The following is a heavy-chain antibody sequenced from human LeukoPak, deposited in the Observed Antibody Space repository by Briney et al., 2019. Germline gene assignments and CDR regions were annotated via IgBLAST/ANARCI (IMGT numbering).Heavy chain of an antibody. CDR1: GYTFTDYY. J-gene: IGHJ4*02. CDR2: VDPEDGET. CDR3: ATFGIWRTVTPFDY. Sequence: ASVKISCKVSGYTFTDYYMHWVQQAPGKGLEWMGLVDPEDGETIYAEKFQGRITITADTSTDTAYMELSSLRSEDTAVYYCATFGIWRTVTPFDYWGQGTLVTVSS. V-gene: IGHV1-69-2*01. D-gene: IGHD1-14*01.